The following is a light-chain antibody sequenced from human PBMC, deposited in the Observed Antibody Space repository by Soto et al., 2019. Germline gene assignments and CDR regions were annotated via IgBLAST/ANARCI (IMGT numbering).Light chain of an antibody. CDR1: SSDVGAYNR. V-gene: IGLV2-14*01. CDR3: LSYTTSRSYV. J-gene: IGLJ1*01. Sequence: QSVLTQPASVSGSPGQSITISCTGTSSDVGAYNRVSWYQQHSGKAPKLMIYEVSNRPSGVSNRFSGSKSGNTASLTISGLQAEDEADYYCLSYTTSRSYVFGTGTKLTVL. CDR2: EVS.